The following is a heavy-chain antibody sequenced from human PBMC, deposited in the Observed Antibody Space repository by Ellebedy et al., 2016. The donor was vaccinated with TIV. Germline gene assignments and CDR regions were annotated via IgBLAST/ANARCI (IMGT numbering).Heavy chain of an antibody. CDR1: GGSISSYY. CDR3: ARHVRGRFDY. J-gene: IGHJ4*02. Sequence: MPSETLSLTCTVSGGSISSYYGSWIRQPPGKGLEWIGYIYYSGSTNYNPSLKSRVTISVDTSKNQFSLKLSSVTAADTAVYYCARHVRGRFDYWGQGTLVTVSS. D-gene: IGHD6-25*01. CDR2: IYYSGST. V-gene: IGHV4-59*08.